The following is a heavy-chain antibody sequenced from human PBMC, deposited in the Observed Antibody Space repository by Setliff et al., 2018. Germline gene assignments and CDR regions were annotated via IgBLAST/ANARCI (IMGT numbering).Heavy chain of an antibody. CDR1: GFTFSNAW. V-gene: IGHV3-15*01. D-gene: IGHD3-3*01. J-gene: IGHJ6*03. CDR2: IKSKADGGTT. CDR3: TREASVDFWSGYPYYYYMDV. Sequence: KPGGSLRLSCAASGFTFSNAWMSWVRQAPGKGLEWVGRIKSKADGGTTDYAAPVKGRFTISRDDSKSIAYLQMNSLKTEDTAVYYCTREASVDFWSGYPYYYYMDVWGKGTTVTVSS.